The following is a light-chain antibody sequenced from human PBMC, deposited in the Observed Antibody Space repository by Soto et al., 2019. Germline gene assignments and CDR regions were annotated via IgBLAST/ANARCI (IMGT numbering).Light chain of an antibody. CDR2: EVS. CDR3: SSYKSSSTLYV. J-gene: IGLJ1*01. V-gene: IGLV2-14*01. CDR1: SSDVGAYVY. Sequence: QSVLTQPASVSGSPGQSITISCTGTSSDVGAYVYVSWYQHHPGKAPKLIIYEVSNRPSGVSNRFSGSKSGNTASLTISGLQAEDEADYYCSSYKSSSTLYVFGIGTKVTVL.